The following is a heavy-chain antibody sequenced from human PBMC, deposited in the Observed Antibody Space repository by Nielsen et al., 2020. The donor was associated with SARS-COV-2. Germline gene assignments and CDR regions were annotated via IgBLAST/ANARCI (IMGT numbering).Heavy chain of an antibody. CDR1: GYTFTGYY. D-gene: IGHD5-18*01. CDR3: ATDTAMVSCFDY. J-gene: IGHJ4*02. CDR2: INPNSGGT. Sequence: ASVKVSCKASGYTFTGYYMHWVRQAPGQGLEWMGRINPNSGGTNYAQKFQGRVTMTRDTSISTAYMELSSLRSEDTAVYYCATDTAMVSCFDYWGQGTLVTVSS. V-gene: IGHV1-2*06.